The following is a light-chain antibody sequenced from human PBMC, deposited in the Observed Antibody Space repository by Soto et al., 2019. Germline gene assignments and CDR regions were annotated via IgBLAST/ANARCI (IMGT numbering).Light chain of an antibody. CDR3: CSYTSSSTTAHL. V-gene: IGLV2-14*01. J-gene: IGLJ1*01. CDR2: NIS. CDR1: SNDIGRYND. Sequence: QSALTQPASVSGSPGQWITISCTGTSNDIGRYNDVSWYQQHPGKAPKLIIYNISNRPSGVSHRFSGSKSGNTASLTVSGLQAEDEADYFCCSYTSSSTTAHLLGTGTKLTVL.